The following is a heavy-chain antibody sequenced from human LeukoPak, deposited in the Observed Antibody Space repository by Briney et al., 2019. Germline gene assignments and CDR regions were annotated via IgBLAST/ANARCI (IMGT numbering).Heavy chain of an antibody. CDR1: GFTFSNFA. CDR2: ISYDGSNK. Sequence: GGSLRLSCAASGFTFSNFAMHWVHQAPGKGLEWVAVISYDGSNKYYADSVKDRFTISRDNSKNTLYLQMNSLRAEDTAVYYCARAFYDSSGYNWFDPWGQGTLVTVSS. V-gene: IGHV3-30-3*01. J-gene: IGHJ5*02. CDR3: ARAFYDSSGYNWFDP. D-gene: IGHD3-22*01.